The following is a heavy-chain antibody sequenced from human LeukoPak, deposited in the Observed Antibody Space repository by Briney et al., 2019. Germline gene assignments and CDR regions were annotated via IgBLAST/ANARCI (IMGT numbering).Heavy chain of an antibody. Sequence: GESLKISCKGSGYSFTSYWMHWVRQAPGKGLVWVSRINSDGSSTSYADSVKGRFTISRDNAKNTLYLQMSSLRAEDTAVYYCARYYYDSSGYNDYWGQGTLVTVSS. CDR3: ARYYYDSSGYNDY. D-gene: IGHD3-22*01. CDR2: INSDGSST. J-gene: IGHJ4*02. V-gene: IGHV3-74*01. CDR1: GYSFTSYW.